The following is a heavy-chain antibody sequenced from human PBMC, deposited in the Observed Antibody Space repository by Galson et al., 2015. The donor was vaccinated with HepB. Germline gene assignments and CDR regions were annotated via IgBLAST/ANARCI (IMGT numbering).Heavy chain of an antibody. CDR3: ARAGKWRVGITDAFDI. D-gene: IGHD1-26*01. CDR1: EYTFTNYY. J-gene: IGHJ3*02. V-gene: IGHV1-46*01. Sequence: SVKVSCKASEYTFTNYYIHCIRQAPGQGLEWMGIIDPSGGSTTYAQKFQGKLTMTSDTSTSTVYMEVSSLKSEDTAVYYCARAGKWRVGITDAFDIWGQGTMVTVSS. CDR2: IDPSGGST.